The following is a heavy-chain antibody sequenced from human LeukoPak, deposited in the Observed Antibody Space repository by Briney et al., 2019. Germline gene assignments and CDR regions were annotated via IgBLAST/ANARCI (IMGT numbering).Heavy chain of an antibody. CDR3: ARGHSSGYYYY. J-gene: IGHJ4*02. V-gene: IGHV3-64*01. CDR1: RFTFSSYS. D-gene: IGHD3-22*01. CDR2: ISSNGGRT. Sequence: GGSLRLSCAASRFTFSSYSMNWVRQAPGKGLEYVSEISSNGGRTYYANSVKGRFTISRDNSKNTLYLQMGSLRAEDMAVYYCARGHSSGYYYYWGQGTLVTVSS.